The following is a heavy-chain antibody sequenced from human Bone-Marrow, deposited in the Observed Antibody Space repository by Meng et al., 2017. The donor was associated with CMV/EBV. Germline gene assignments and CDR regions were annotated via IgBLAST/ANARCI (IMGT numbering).Heavy chain of an antibody. Sequence: SATLSLTCTVSGGSISSYYWSWIRQPPGKGLEWIGYIYYSGSTNYNPSLKSRVTISVDTSKNQFSLKLSSVTAVDTAVYYCARGGYGDYEYDYWGQGTLVTVSS. D-gene: IGHD4-17*01. CDR3: ARGGYGDYEYDY. CDR2: IYYSGST. CDR1: GGSISSYY. J-gene: IGHJ4*02. V-gene: IGHV4-59*01.